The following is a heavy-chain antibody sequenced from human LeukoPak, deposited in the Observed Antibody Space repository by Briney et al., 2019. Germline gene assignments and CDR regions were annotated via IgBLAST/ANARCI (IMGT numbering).Heavy chain of an antibody. J-gene: IGHJ4*02. V-gene: IGHV3-7*03. CDR2: INRDGSEK. D-gene: IGHD5-18*01. CDR3: ARRRRYSYGRNNYYFDY. CDR1: GFNFSNYW. Sequence: QTGGSLRLSCAASGFNFSNYWMSWVRQTPGKGLEWVANINRDGSEKYYVDSVEGQFTISRDNAKNSLFLQMNSLRVEDTAVYYCARRRRYSYGRNNYYFDYWGQGTLVTVSS.